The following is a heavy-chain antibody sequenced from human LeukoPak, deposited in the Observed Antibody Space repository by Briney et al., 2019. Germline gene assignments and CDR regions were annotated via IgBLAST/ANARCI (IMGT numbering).Heavy chain of an antibody. CDR3: ASGTEWLPNYYFDY. J-gene: IGHJ4*02. Sequence: PSETLSLTCTVSGGSISSSSYYWGWIRQPPGKGLEWIGSIYYSGSTYYNPSLKSRVTVSVDTSMNQFSLKLSSVTAADTAVYYCASGTEWLPNYYFDYWGQGTLVTVSS. CDR1: GGSISSSSYY. D-gene: IGHD3-3*01. CDR2: IYYSGST. V-gene: IGHV4-39*01.